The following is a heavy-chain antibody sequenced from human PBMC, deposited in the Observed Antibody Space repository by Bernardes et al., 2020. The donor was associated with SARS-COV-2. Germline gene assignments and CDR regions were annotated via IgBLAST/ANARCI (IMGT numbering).Heavy chain of an antibody. D-gene: IGHD4-17*01. CDR1: GGSIDSGGYY. Sequence: SETMSLTCTVSGGSIDSGGYYWIWIRQLPGKGLEWIVYIYYGGSTDYNPSLMSRVTISADTSKNEFSLHLSSVTAADTAVYYCARDSDGDGHFHHWGKGNLVNVAS. V-gene: IGHV4-31*03. J-gene: IGHJ1*01. CDR3: ARDSDGDGHFHH. CDR2: IYYGGST.